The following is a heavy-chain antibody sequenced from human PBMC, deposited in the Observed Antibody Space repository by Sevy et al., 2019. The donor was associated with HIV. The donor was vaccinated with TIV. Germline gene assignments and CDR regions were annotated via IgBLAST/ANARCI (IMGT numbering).Heavy chain of an antibody. V-gene: IGHV3-11*01. CDR2: ISISGITI. CDR1: GFTFIDYY. D-gene: IGHD3-22*01. Sequence: GGSLRLSCAASGFTFIDYYMSWIRQAPGKGLEWVSPISISGITIYYADSVKGRFTISTDNAKNSLYLQMNSLRAEDTAVYYCARGTNYYESSGPSYFDYWGQGSLVTVSS. J-gene: IGHJ4*02. CDR3: ARGTNYYESSGPSYFDY.